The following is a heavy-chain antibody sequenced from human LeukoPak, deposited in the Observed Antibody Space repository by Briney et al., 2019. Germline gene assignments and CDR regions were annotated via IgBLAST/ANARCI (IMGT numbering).Heavy chain of an antibody. J-gene: IGHJ4*02. V-gene: IGHV4-31*03. CDR2: IYYSGST. Sequence: SQTLSLTCTVSGGSISSGAYYWSWIRQHPGKGLEWIGYIYYSGSTYYNPSLKSRVTISGDTSKNQFSLKLSSVTAADTAVYYCARDSPESFDYWGQGTLVTVSS. CDR3: ARDSPESFDY. CDR1: GGSISSGAYY.